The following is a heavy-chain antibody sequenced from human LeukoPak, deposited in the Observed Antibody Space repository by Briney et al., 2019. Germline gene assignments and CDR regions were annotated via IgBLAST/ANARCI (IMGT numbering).Heavy chain of an antibody. V-gene: IGHV3-23*01. CDR1: GFTFRSYA. CDR2: VTGGAVAT. D-gene: IGHD6-19*01. J-gene: IGHJ4*02. Sequence: GGSLRLSCAASGFTFRSYAMSWVRQAPGKGLEWVSTVTGGAVATYYADSVRGRHTISRDNSKNTLYLQMNSLRAEDTAVYYCARDSPLKGYNSGWATNSFDFWGQGTLVTVSS. CDR3: ARDSPLKGYNSGWATNSFDF.